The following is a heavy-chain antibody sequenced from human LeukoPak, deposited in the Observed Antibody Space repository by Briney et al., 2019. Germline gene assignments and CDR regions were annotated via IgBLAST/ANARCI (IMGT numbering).Heavy chain of an antibody. CDR1: GYTFTGYY. V-gene: IGHV1-2*02. CDR3: AREGDCSGGSCYYRVNWFDP. CDR2: INPNSGGT. J-gene: IGHJ5*02. Sequence: ASVKVSCKASGYTFTGYYMHWVRQAPGQGLEWMGWINPNSGGTNYAQKLQGRVTMTRDTSISTAYMELSRLRSDDTAVYYCAREGDCSGGSCYYRVNWFDPWGQGTLVTVSS. D-gene: IGHD2-15*01.